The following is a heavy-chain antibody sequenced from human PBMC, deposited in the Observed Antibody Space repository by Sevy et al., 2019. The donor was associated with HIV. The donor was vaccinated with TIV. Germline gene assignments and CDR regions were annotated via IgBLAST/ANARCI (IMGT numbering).Heavy chain of an antibody. CDR2: MFHSGTT. J-gene: IGHJ5*01. CDR1: GDSITSNYY. V-gene: IGHV4-38-2*02. D-gene: IGHD2-2*01. Sequence: SETLSLTCTVTGDSITSNYYWGWIRQSPGKSLEWIGSMFHSGTTNFNPSLPRRVTISLDTSKNHLSLNLSSVTAADTAVYYCARLKDRSWSSNNGYLGWFDSWGQGTPVTVSS. CDR3: ARLKDRSWSSNNGYLGWFDS.